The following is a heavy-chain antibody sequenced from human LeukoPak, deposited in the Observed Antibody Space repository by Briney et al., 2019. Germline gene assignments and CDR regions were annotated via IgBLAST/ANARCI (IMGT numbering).Heavy chain of an antibody. CDR1: TFTVASNY. Sequence: GGSLRLSCAVSTFTVASNYMSWVRQTPGKGLVWVSDIYQGGSTYYSDSVKGRFTISRDISKNTLHLQMNNLRVDDTAVYYCGRAGVVNNHVLKNGGRGTLVTV. V-gene: IGHV3-53*01. CDR3: GRAGVVNNHVLKN. D-gene: IGHD3-16*01. J-gene: IGHJ2*01. CDR2: IYQGGST.